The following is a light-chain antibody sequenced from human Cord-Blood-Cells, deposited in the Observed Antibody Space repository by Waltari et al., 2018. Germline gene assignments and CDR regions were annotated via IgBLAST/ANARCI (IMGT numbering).Light chain of an antibody. CDR2: AAS. CDR1: QGIRNY. Sequence: DIQMTQTPSPLSASVGDRVTITCRASQGIRNYLAWFQQDLGKAPTSLIYAASSLQGRVPSKFSGSGSETDFTLTISSLQPEDFATYYCQQYNSYPFPFGPGTKVDIK. J-gene: IGKJ3*01. V-gene: IGKV1-16*02. CDR3: QQYNSYPFP.